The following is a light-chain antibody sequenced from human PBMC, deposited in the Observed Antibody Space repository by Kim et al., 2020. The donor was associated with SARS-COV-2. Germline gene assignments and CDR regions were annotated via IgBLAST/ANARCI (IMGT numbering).Light chain of an antibody. V-gene: IGKV3-15*01. CDR2: GAS. CDR3: QQYHKWPLS. Sequence: SVSPGERATLPCRASESIGSNLAWYQQKPGQAPRLLIYGASTRATDVPAIFSASGSGTEFTLTISSLQSEHFAVYYCQQYHKWPLSLGGGTKVDIK. J-gene: IGKJ4*01. CDR1: ESIGSN.